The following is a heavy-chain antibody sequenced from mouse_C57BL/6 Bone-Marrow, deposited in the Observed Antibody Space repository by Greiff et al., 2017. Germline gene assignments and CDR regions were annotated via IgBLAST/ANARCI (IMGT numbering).Heavy chain of an antibody. CDR1: GFNIKDDS. V-gene: IGHV14-4*01. D-gene: IGHD2-10*02. CDR3: TTGYGNYGFYAMDY. CDR2: IDPENGDT. Sequence: VQLKESGAELVRPGASVTLSCTASGFNIKDDSLHWVKQRPEQGLAWVGWIDPENGDTEYASTFPGKATITADTSSNTAYLQLSSLTSEDTAVYYCTTGYGNYGFYAMDYWGQGTSVTVSS. J-gene: IGHJ4*01.